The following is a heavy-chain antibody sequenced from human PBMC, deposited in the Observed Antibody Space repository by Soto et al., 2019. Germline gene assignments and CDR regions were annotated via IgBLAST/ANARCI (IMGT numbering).Heavy chain of an antibody. Sequence: ASVKVSCKPSGYPFTDLYIHWVRQAPGLGLEWMGWIDPRSGASRKTQRFQGRFTMTRDTSTNTVYMELSSLRSDDTAVYFCARHNYGPPDYWGKGNIVTISS. D-gene: IGHD3-10*01. V-gene: IGHV1-2*02. CDR3: ARHNYGPPDY. CDR1: GYPFTDLY. CDR2: IDPRSGAS. J-gene: IGHJ4*02.